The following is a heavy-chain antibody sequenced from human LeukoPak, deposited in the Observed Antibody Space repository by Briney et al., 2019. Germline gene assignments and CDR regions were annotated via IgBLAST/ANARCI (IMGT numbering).Heavy chain of an antibody. J-gene: IGHJ4*02. CDR1: GGSISSYY. CDR2: IYTSGST. V-gene: IGHV4-4*07. D-gene: IGHD6-13*01. CDR3: AREFIAAAGRDY. Sequence: AETLSLTCTVSGGSISSYYWSWIRQPAGKGLEGIGRIYTSGSTNYNPSLKSRVTMSVDTSKNQFSLKLSSVTTADTAVYYCAREFIAAAGRDYWGQGTLVTVSS.